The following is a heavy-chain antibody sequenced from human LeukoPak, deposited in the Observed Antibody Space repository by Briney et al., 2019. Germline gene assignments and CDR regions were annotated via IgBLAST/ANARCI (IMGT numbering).Heavy chain of an antibody. J-gene: IGHJ4*02. CDR3: ARKSYYGSSGYYYGGYYFDY. V-gene: IGHV4-34*01. CDR2: INHSGST. CDR1: GFTFSSYA. D-gene: IGHD3-22*01. Sequence: GSLRLSCAASGFTFSSYAMSWVRQPPGKGLEWIGEINHSGSTNYNPSLKSRVTISVDASKDQFSLKLSSVTAADTAVYYCARKSYYGSSGYYYGGYYFDYWGQGTLVTASS.